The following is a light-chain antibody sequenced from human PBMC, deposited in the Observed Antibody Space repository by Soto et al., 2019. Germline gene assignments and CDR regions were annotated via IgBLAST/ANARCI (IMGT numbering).Light chain of an antibody. CDR2: SNN. J-gene: IGLJ1*01. V-gene: IGLV1-47*02. CDR3: AAWDASLSGYV. Sequence: QSVLSQPPSASGTPGQRVTISCSGTSSNIGNNFVYWYHQLPGTATKLLIYSNNQPPSGVPDRFSGSKSGTSASLAISGLRSEDEADYYCAAWDASLSGYVFGTGTKLTVL. CDR1: SSNIGNNF.